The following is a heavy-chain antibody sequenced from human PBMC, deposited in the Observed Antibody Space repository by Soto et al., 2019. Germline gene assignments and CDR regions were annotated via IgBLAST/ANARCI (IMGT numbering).Heavy chain of an antibody. CDR3: AKDRGWDYYGSGSYSHYFDY. CDR2: ISYDGSNK. J-gene: IGHJ4*02. CDR1: GFTFSSYG. D-gene: IGHD3-10*01. Sequence: GGSLRLSCAASGFTFSSYGMHWVRQAPGKGLEWVAVISYDGSNKYYADSVKGRFTISRDNSENTLYLQMNSLRAEDTAVYYCAKDRGWDYYGSGSYSHYFDYWGQGTLVTVSS. V-gene: IGHV3-30*18.